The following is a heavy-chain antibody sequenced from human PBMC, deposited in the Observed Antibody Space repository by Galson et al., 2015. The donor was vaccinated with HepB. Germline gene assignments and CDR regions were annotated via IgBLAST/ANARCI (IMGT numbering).Heavy chain of an antibody. V-gene: IGHV3-21*01. CDR3: ARVSFRQYYDSDGYPPRYFDF. J-gene: IGHJ4*02. CDR2: ISYSNNYL. D-gene: IGHD3-22*01. Sequence: SLRLSCAASGFTFSTYSMIWVRQAPGKGLEWVSSISYSNNYLYSADSVKGRFIISRDNANNSLYLQMNSLRAEDTAVYYCARVSFRQYYDSDGYPPRYFDFWGQGTLVTVSS. CDR1: GFTFSTYS.